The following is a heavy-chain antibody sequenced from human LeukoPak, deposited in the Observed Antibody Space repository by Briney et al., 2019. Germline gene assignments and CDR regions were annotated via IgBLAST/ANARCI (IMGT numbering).Heavy chain of an antibody. V-gene: IGHV3-11*01. CDR1: GFTFSDYY. CDR3: ARGVVRDYASDY. D-gene: IGHD3-10*01. Sequence: GGSLRLSCAASGFTFSDYYMSWVRQAPGKGLQWVSYISSSGTTIYYADSVKGRFTISRDNAKNSLYLQMNSLRAEDTAVYYCARGVVRDYASDYWGQGTLVTVSS. CDR2: ISSSGTTI. J-gene: IGHJ4*02.